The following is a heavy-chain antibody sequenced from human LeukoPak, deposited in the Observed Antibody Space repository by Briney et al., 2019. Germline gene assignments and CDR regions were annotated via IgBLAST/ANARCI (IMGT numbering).Heavy chain of an antibody. Sequence: ASVKVSCKASGYTFTSYYMHWVRQAPGQGLEWMGIINPSGGSTSYAQKFQGRVTMTRDTSTSTVHMELSSLRSEDTAVYYCARAPRYDSSGYYFIRWGQGTLVTVSS. D-gene: IGHD3-22*01. J-gene: IGHJ4*02. CDR3: ARAPRYDSSGYYFIR. V-gene: IGHV1-46*01. CDR1: GYTFTSYY. CDR2: INPSGGST.